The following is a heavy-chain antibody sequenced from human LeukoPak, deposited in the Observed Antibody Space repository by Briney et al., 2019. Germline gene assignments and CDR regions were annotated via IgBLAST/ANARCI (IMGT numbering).Heavy chain of an antibody. V-gene: IGHV4-59*12. CDR1: GGSISSYY. Sequence: SETLSLTCTVSGGSISSYYWSWIRQPPGKGLEWIGYIYYSGSTNYNPSLKSRVTISEDTSKNQFSLKLSSVTAADTAVYYCARREGYNWFDPWGQGTLVTVSS. D-gene: IGHD1-26*01. J-gene: IGHJ5*02. CDR3: ARREGYNWFDP. CDR2: IYYSGST.